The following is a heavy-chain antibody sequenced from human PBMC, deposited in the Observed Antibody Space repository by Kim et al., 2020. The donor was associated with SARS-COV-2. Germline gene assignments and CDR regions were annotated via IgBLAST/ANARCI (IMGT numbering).Heavy chain of an antibody. CDR3: GRGYCGGGSCNPVDY. CDR2: ISSSGSTI. V-gene: IGHV3-11*01. D-gene: IGHD2-15*01. CDR1: GFTFSDYY. J-gene: IGHJ4*02. Sequence: GGSLRLSCAASGFTFSDYYMSWIRQAPGKGLEWVSYISSSGSTIHYADSMKGRFTISRANAKNSLYLQMNSLRAEDTAVYYCGRGYCGGGSCNPVDYWGQGTLVTVSS.